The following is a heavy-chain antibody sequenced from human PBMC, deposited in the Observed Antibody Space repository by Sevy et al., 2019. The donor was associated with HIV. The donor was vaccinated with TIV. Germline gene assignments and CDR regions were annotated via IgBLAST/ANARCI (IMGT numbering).Heavy chain of an antibody. CDR2: MNPNSGNT. D-gene: IGHD4-17*01. Sequence: ASVKVSCKASGYTFTSYDINWVRQATGQGLEWMGWMNPNSGNTGYAQKFQGRVTMTRNTSISTAYMELSSLGSEDTAVYYCAGGWGVGDYVSHGMDVWGQGTTVTVSS. V-gene: IGHV1-8*01. CDR3: AGGWGVGDYVSHGMDV. CDR1: GYTFTSYD. J-gene: IGHJ6*02.